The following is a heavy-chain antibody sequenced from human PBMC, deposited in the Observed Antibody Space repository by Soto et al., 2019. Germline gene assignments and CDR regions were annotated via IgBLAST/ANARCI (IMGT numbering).Heavy chain of an antibody. CDR2: INAANGDT. Sequence: ASVKVSCKASGYTFTSYGIHWVRQAPGQRLEWMGWINAANGDTKYSPKFQGRVTITRDTSASTAYMELSSLRSEDTAVYYCVRSHVSATGIDWFDPWGQGTLVTVSS. CDR1: GYTFTSYG. D-gene: IGHD6-13*01. V-gene: IGHV1-3*01. J-gene: IGHJ5*02. CDR3: VRSHVSATGIDWFDP.